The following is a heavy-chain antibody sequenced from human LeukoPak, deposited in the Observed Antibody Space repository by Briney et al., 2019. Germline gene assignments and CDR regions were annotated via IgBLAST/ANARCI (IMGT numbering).Heavy chain of an antibody. J-gene: IGHJ4*02. D-gene: IGHD6-6*01. CDR2: INPNGGGT. Sequence: ASVTVSCKSSGYTFTFNFIHWVRQAPGQGLEWVGWINPNGGGTNYAQKFQGRVTMTRDTSISTAYMDLSSLTSEDTAIYYCARGHSSLRLYYFDYWGQGTLVTVSS. CDR1: GYTFTFNF. V-gene: IGHV1-2*02. CDR3: ARGHSSLRLYYFDY.